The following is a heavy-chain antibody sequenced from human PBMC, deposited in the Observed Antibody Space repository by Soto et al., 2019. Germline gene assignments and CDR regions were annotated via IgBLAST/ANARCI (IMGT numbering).Heavy chain of an antibody. D-gene: IGHD3-22*01. CDR1: DYTFSNYA. J-gene: IGHJ4*02. CDR3: ARGYYYDSSGPDY. V-gene: IGHV1-18*01. Sequence: ASVKVSCKASDYTFSNYAISWVRQAPGQGLEWMGWINTYNGNTSYAQKFQGRVTMTRDTSTSTVYMELSSLRSEDTAVYYCARGYYYDSSGPDYWGQGTLVTVSS. CDR2: INTYNGNT.